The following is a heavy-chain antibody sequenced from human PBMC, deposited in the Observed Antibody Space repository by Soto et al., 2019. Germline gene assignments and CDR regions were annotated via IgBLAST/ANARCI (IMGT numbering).Heavy chain of an antibody. Sequence: SVKVSCKASGYTFTIYGISWVRQAPGQGLEWMGWISAYNGNTNYAQKLQGRVTMTTDTSTSTAYMELRSLRSDDTAVYYCARGGRIAAAGSELDYWGQGTLVTVSS. V-gene: IGHV1-18*01. CDR3: ARGGRIAAAGSELDY. J-gene: IGHJ4*02. CDR2: ISAYNGNT. CDR1: GYTFTIYG. D-gene: IGHD6-13*01.